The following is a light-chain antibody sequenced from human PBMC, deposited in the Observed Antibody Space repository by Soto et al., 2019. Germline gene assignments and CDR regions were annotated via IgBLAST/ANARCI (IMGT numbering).Light chain of an antibody. V-gene: IGKV3-20*01. CDR3: RQYGRSLGFA. CDR1: QSVSGNF. J-gene: IGKJ4*01. Sequence: EFVLPPSPGTLSLSPVERATLSCRASQSVSGNFLAWYQEKAGQAPRLLIYGASTRPTGIPDRFSGSGSGTDFTLTISRLEPEDFAVYYCRQYGRSLGFAFGGGTKVDIK. CDR2: GAS.